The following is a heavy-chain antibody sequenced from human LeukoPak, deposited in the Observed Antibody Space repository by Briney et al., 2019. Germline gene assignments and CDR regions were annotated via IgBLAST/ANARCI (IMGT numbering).Heavy chain of an antibody. D-gene: IGHD1-26*01. CDR2: IYHSGRT. V-gene: IGHV4-4*07. CDR3: ARDTGSYPHFDY. J-gene: IGHJ4*02. CDR1: GGSLSGYS. Sequence: KPSQTLSPTCPLSGGSLSGYSWGWIRQPAGDGIGWIGRIYHSGRTDYNPSIKSRVTVSVDMSKNHFSLKLTSVTAADTGVYYCARDTGSYPHFDYWGQGTLVTVSS.